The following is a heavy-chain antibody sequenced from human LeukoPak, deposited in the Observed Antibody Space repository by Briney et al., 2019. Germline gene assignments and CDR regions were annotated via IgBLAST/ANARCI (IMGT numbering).Heavy chain of an antibody. CDR3: ASTYDTGHFDY. CDR1: GYTFTSYD. Sequence: ASVKVSCRASGYTFTSYDINWVRQATGQGLEWMGWMNPNSGNTGYAQKFQGRVTITADESTSTAYMELSSLRSEDTAVYYCASTYDTGHFDYWGQGTLVTVSS. J-gene: IGHJ4*02. D-gene: IGHD3-9*01. V-gene: IGHV1-8*03. CDR2: MNPNSGNT.